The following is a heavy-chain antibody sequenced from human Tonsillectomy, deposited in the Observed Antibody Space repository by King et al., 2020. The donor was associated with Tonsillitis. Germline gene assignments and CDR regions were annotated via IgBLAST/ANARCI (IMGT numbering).Heavy chain of an antibody. V-gene: IGHV4-34*01. J-gene: IGHJ4*02. CDR1: GGSFSGYY. CDR3: AREKGIAAASGYFDY. Sequence: VQLQQWGAGLLKPSEPLSLTCAVYGGSFSGYYWSWIRQPPGKGLEWIGEINHSGSTNYNPSLKSRVTISVDTSKNQFSLKLSSVTAADTAVYYCAREKGIAAASGYFDYWGQGTLVTVSS. CDR2: INHSGST. D-gene: IGHD6-13*01.